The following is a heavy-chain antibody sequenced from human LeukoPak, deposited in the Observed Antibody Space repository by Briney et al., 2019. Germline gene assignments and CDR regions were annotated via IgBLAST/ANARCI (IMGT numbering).Heavy chain of an antibody. J-gene: IGHJ4*02. CDR1: GGSINSHY. CDR3: VRRDNTGWNYFDY. D-gene: IGHD6-19*01. V-gene: IGHV4-59*08. CDR2: IYYSGST. Sequence: KSSETLSLTCAVSGGSINSHYWSWIRQPPGKGLEWIGDIYYSGSTKYNPSLKSRVTISVDTSKNHLSLKLSSALAADTAIYYCVRRDNTGWNYFDYWGQGILVTVSS.